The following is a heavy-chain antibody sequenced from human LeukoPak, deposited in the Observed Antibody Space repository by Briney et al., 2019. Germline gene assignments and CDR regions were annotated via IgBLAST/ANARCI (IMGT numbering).Heavy chain of an antibody. Sequence: PGGSLRPSCAASGFTFSSYGMHWVRQAPGKGLEWVAVIWYDGSNKYYADSVKGRFTISRDNSKNTLYLQMNSLRAEDTAVYYCARDPGIVVVPAAMPYYYGMDVWGQGTTVTVSS. CDR3: ARDPGIVVVPAAMPYYYGMDV. CDR2: IWYDGSNK. CDR1: GFTFSSYG. J-gene: IGHJ6*02. V-gene: IGHV3-30*19. D-gene: IGHD2-2*01.